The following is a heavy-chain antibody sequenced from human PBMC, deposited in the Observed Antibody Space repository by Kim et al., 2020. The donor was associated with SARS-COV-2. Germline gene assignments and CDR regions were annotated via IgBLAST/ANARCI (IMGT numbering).Heavy chain of an antibody. V-gene: IGHV4-59*01. CDR1: GGSIDTYY. Sequence: SETLSLTCNVSGGSIDTYYWSWVRQSPGTGLQWIGYIYFSGATNYNPSLRSRLTISIDTSKNQFFLKLSSVTAADTAIYYCARVGGDSGVFDIWGQGALVTVSA. D-gene: IGHD2-21*01. CDR2: IYFSGAT. J-gene: IGHJ4*02. CDR3: ARVGGDSGVFDI.